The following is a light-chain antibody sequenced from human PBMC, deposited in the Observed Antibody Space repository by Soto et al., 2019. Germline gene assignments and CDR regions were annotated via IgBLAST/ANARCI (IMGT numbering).Light chain of an antibody. CDR3: TSYTTSSSFV. Sequence: QSALTQSASVSGSPGQSITISCTGTNSDVGNYDFVSWYQQHPGKAPKLLIFEVNNRPSGVSNRFSGSKSGNTASLTISGLQAEDEADYYWTSYTTSSSFVFGTGTKVTVL. CDR1: NSDVGNYDF. V-gene: IGLV2-14*01. CDR2: EVN. J-gene: IGLJ1*01.